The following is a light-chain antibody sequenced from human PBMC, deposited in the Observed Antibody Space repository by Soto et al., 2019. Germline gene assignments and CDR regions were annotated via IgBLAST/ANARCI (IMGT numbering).Light chain of an antibody. CDR3: CSRL. CDR1: STDPATYDL. Sequence: QSALTQPASVSGSPRQSITISCTGTSTDPATYDLVSWYQQHPGKAPQLIIYEVAKRPSGVSARFSGSQSGDTASLTISGLQAADEAYYYCCSRLFGGGTKLTVL. V-gene: IGLV2-23*02. CDR2: EVA. J-gene: IGLJ2*01.